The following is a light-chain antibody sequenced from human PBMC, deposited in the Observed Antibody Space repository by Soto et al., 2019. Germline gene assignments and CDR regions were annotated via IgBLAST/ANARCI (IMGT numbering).Light chain of an antibody. J-gene: IGLJ2*01. V-gene: IGLV2-23*01. Sequence: QSVLTQPASVSGSPGQSITISCTGTSSDAGSYNLVSWYQQHPGKAPKLMIYEGSKRPSGVSNRFSGSKSGNTASLTISWLQAEDEADYYFCSYAGSSTVVFGGGTKLTVL. CDR3: CSYAGSSTVV. CDR1: SSDAGSYNL. CDR2: EGS.